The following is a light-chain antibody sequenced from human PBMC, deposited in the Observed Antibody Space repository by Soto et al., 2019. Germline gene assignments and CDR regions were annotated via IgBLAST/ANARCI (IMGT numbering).Light chain of an antibody. CDR3: SSYTSRSTPMV. J-gene: IGLJ1*01. CDR1: SCDVGDYNY. Sequence: QSVLTQPASVSGYPGQSITISCTGTSCDVGDYNYVSWYQQHPGKAPKLMIYEVTNRPSGVSNRFSGSKSGNTASLIISGLQAEDESDYYCSSYTSRSTPMVFGTGTKVTVL. CDR2: EVT. V-gene: IGLV2-14*01.